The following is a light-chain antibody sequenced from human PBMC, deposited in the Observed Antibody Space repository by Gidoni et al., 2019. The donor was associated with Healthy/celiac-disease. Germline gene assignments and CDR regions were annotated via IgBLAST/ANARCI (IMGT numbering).Light chain of an antibody. Sequence: QAVVTQEHSLTVSPGGTVTLTCGSSTGAVPSGHYPDWFQQKPGQAPRTLIYDTSNKHSWTPARFSGSLLGGKAALTLSGAQPEDEAEYYCLLSYSGARLWVFGGGTKLTVL. CDR2: DTS. V-gene: IGLV7-46*01. CDR1: TGAVPSGHY. J-gene: IGLJ3*02. CDR3: LLSYSGARLWV.